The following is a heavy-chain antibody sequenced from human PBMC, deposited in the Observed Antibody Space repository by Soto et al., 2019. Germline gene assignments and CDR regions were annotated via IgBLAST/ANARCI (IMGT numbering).Heavy chain of an antibody. V-gene: IGHV1-18*01. CDR1: GYTFISHA. CDR3: ARSKRYCRGGSCYWNWFDP. CDR2: ISGYNGDT. D-gene: IGHD2-15*01. Sequence: QVQLVQSGGEVKKPGASVKVSCKASGYTFISHAITWVRQAPGQGLEWMGWISGYNGDTNYAQDLQSRVTMTTDTSTSTAYMEMRSLRSDDTAVYYCARSKRYCRGGSCYWNWFDPWGQGTLVTVSS. J-gene: IGHJ5*02.